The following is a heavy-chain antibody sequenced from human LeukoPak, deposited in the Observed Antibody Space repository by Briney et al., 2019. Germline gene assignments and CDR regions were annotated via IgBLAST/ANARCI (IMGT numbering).Heavy chain of an antibody. J-gene: IGHJ5*02. D-gene: IGHD6-6*01. Sequence: SETLSLTCSVSGGSISSSGYYWDWIRQSPGKGLEWIGSIYYSGSTYYNPSLKSRVTISVDTSKNQVSLKLSSVTAADTALYYCARYSSSSFALDTWGQRTLVTVSS. CDR2: IYYSGST. CDR1: GGSISSSGYY. CDR3: ARYSSSSFALDT. V-gene: IGHV4-39*01.